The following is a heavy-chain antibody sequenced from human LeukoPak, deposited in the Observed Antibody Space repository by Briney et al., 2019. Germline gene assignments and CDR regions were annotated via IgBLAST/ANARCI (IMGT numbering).Heavy chain of an antibody. J-gene: IGHJ3*02. D-gene: IGHD6-19*01. CDR1: GFTFSSYA. CDR2: ISYDGSNK. CDR3: ARVPRSGWPLWDAFDI. V-gene: IGHV3-30-3*01. Sequence: PGGSLRLSCAASGFTFSSYAMHWVRQAPGKGLEWVAVISYDGSNKYYADSVKGRFTISRDNSKNTLYLQMNSLRAEDTAVYYCARVPRSGWPLWDAFDIWGQGTVVTVSS.